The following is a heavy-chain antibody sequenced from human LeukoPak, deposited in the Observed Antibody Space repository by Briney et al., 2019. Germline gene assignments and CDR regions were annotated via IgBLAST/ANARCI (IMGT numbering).Heavy chain of an antibody. CDR2: IYSSGRT. D-gene: IGHD7-27*01. V-gene: IGHV4-4*07. CDR3: ARGPHYALGIYFDY. CDR1: GGSISGDY. J-gene: IGHJ4*02. Sequence: SETLSLTCTVSGGSISGDYWSWIRQPAGKGLEWIGRIYSSGRTDYNPSLKSRVTMSVDTSKNQFSLKLNSVTAADTAVYYCARGPHYALGIYFDYWGQGTLVTVSS.